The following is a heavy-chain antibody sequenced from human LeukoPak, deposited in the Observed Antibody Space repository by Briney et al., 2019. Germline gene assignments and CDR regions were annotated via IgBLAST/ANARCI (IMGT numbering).Heavy chain of an antibody. J-gene: IGHJ4*02. CDR3: ARGEEGWLRSSDLGY. D-gene: IGHD5-12*01. CDR1: GFTFDDYA. CDR2: ISDNGDTT. V-gene: IGHV3-43*02. Sequence: PGVSLRLSCAASGFTFDDYAMNWVRQTPGKGLEWVSLISDNGDTTFYSDSLRGRFTISRDNSKNSLYLQMNSLRIEDSALYYCARGEEGWLRSSDLGYWGQGTLVTVSS.